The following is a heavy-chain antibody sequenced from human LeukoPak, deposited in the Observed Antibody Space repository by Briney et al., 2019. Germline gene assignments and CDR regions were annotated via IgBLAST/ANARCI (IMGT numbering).Heavy chain of an antibody. Sequence: PSETLSLTCAVYGGSFSGYYWSWIRQPPGKGLEWIGEINHSGSTNYNPSLKSRVTISVDTSKNQFSLKLSSVTAADTAVYYCARGQDVDDFWSGHLTRFDYWGQGTLVTVSS. CDR2: INHSGST. V-gene: IGHV4-34*01. J-gene: IGHJ4*02. CDR3: ARGQDVDDFWSGHLTRFDY. CDR1: GGSFSGYY. D-gene: IGHD3-3*01.